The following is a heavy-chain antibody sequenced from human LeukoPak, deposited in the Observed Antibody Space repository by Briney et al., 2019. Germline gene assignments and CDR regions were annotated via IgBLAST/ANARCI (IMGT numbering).Heavy chain of an antibody. CDR3: ARHVSLGQLVSMGWFDP. J-gene: IGHJ5*02. D-gene: IGHD6-6*01. V-gene: IGHV4-59*08. CDR1: GGSISSYY. Sequence: SETLSLTCTVSGGSISSYYWSWIRQPPGKGLEWIGYIYYSGSTNYNPSLKSRVTISVDTSKNQFSLKLSSVTAADTAVYYCARHVSLGQLVSMGWFDPWGQGTPVTVSS. CDR2: IYYSGST.